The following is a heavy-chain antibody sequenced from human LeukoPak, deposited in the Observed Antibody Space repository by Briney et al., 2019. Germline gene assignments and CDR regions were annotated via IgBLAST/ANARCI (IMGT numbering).Heavy chain of an antibody. J-gene: IGHJ4*02. D-gene: IGHD3-22*01. Sequence: GRSLRLSCAASGFTFSSYAMSWVSQAARKGMEWVSATSGSGGSTYYAGSVKGRFTISRDNSKNTLYLQMNSLRAEDTAVYYCAKVRSGYFSYFDYWGQGTLVTVSS. V-gene: IGHV3-23*01. CDR2: TSGSGGST. CDR1: GFTFSSYA. CDR3: AKVRSGYFSYFDY.